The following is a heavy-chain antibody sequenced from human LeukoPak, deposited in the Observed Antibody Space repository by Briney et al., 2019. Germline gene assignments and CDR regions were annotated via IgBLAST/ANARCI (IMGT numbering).Heavy chain of an antibody. V-gene: IGHV3-30-3*01. CDR3: ASPPGLFRD. CDR2: ISYDGSNK. Sequence: PGGSLRLSCAASGFTFSSYAMHWVRQAPGKGLEWVAVISYDGSNKYYADSVKGRFTISRDNSKNTLYLQMNSLRAEDTAVYYCASPPGLFRDRGQGTLVTVSS. D-gene: IGHD3-10*01. J-gene: IGHJ4*02. CDR1: GFTFSSYA.